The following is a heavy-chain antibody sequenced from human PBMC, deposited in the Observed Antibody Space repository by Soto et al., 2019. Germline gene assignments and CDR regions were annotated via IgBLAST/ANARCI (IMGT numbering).Heavy chain of an antibody. CDR1: GGSISSSSYY. Sequence: SETLSLTCTVSGGSISSSSYYWGWIRQPPGKGLEWIGSIYYSGSTYYNPSLKSRVTISVDTSKNQFSLKLSSVTAADTAVYYCARLSRHRRTSITIFGVVTYYLDYWGQGTLVTVSS. CDR3: ARLSRHRRTSITIFGVVTYYLDY. J-gene: IGHJ4*02. V-gene: IGHV4-39*01. D-gene: IGHD3-3*01. CDR2: IYYSGST.